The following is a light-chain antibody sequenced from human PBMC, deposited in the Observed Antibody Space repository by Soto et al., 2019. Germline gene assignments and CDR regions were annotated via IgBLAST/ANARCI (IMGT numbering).Light chain of an antibody. V-gene: IGKV3-11*01. Sequence: IVLTQSPVTLAVSPGESAVLSCRASQSVSTSLAWYQHKPGQAPRLFIYDASKRAPDIPARFTGSGYGAHFTITISSLEPEDIAVYYCQVRDVWPSFGQGTKVEIK. J-gene: IGKJ1*01. CDR2: DAS. CDR1: QSVSTS. CDR3: QVRDVWPS.